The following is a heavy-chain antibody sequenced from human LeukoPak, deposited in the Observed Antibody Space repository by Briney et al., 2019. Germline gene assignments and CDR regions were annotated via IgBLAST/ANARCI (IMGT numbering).Heavy chain of an antibody. CDR2: ISGSGGST. CDR3: AKGGRYFDWLFDRTYFDY. Sequence: PGGSLRLSCAASGFTFSSYAMSWVRQAPGKGLEWVSAISGSGGSTYYADSVKGRFTISRDNSKNTLYLQMNSLRAEDTAVYYCAKGGRYFDWLFDRTYFDYWGQGTLVTVSS. V-gene: IGHV3-23*01. J-gene: IGHJ4*02. CDR1: GFTFSSYA. D-gene: IGHD3-9*01.